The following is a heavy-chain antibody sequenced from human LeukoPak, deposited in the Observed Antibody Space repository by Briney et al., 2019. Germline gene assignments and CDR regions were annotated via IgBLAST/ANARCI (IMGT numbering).Heavy chain of an antibody. D-gene: IGHD6-13*01. CDR2: IDPSDSYT. CDR1: GYSFTSYW. J-gene: IGHJ6*02. CDR3: ASPSLAAAGTDYYYGMDV. V-gene: IGHV5-10-1*01. Sequence: HGESLKISCKGSGYSFTSYWISWVRQMPGKGLEWMGRIDPSDSYTNYSPSFQGHVTISADKSISTAYLQWSSLKASDTAMYYCASPSLAAAGTDYYYGMDVWGQGTTVTASS.